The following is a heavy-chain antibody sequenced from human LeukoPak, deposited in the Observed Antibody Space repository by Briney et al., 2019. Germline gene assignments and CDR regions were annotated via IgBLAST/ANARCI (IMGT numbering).Heavy chain of an antibody. D-gene: IGHD2-8*01. CDR2: ISYDGSNK. CDR1: EFTFSSYA. CDR3: ARGVHCSNGVCYRGGLDY. V-gene: IGHV3-30-3*01. Sequence: GGSLRLSCAASEFTFSSYAMHWVRQAPGKGLEWVAVISYDGSNKYYADSVKGQFTISTDNSKNTLYLQVNTLRPEDTAVYYCARGVHCSNGVCYRGGLDYWGQGTLVTVSS. J-gene: IGHJ4*02.